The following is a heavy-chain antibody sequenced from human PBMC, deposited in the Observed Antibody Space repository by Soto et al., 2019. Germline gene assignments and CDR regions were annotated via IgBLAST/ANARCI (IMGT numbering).Heavy chain of an antibody. CDR3: ARHAIEKGIAADWFDP. CDR2: IYYSGST. CDR1: GGSISSYY. Sequence: QVQLQESGPGLVKPSETLSLTCTVSGGSISSYYWSWIRQPPGKGLEWIGYIYYSGSTNYNPSLKSRVTLSVDTSKNQFSLKLSSVTAADTAVYYCARHAIEKGIAADWFDPWGQGTLVTVSS. J-gene: IGHJ5*02. D-gene: IGHD6-13*01. V-gene: IGHV4-59*08.